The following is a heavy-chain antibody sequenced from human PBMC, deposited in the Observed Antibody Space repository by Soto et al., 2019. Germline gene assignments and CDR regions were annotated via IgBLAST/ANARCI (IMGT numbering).Heavy chain of an antibody. CDR2: INGNGGRT. CDR3: ATRGGDY. D-gene: IGHD6-25*01. V-gene: IGHV3-23*01. CDR1: GFTFTNYG. J-gene: IGHJ4*02. Sequence: EAQLLESGGGFIQPGESRRPPVAASGFTFTNYGMSWVRQAPGKGLKWVSTINGNGGRTYYADSVKGRLTISRDNSKNTLYLQMNSLRAEDTAVYYCATRGGDYWGQGTLVTVTS.